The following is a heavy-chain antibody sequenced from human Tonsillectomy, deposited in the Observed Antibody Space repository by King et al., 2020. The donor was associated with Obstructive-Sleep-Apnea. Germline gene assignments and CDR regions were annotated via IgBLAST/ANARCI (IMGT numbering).Heavy chain of an antibody. V-gene: IGHV4-34*01. CDR3: ARVPRRYNWNYSPGPYFDY. J-gene: IGHJ4*02. CDR2: INHSGST. CDR1: GGSFSGYY. Sequence: VQLQQWGAGLLKPSETLSLTCAVYGGSFSGYYWSWIRQPPGKGLEWIGEINHSGSTNYNPSLKSRVTISVDTSKNQFSLKLSSVTAADTAVYYCARVPRRYNWNYSPGPYFDYWGQGTLVTVSS. D-gene: IGHD1-7*01.